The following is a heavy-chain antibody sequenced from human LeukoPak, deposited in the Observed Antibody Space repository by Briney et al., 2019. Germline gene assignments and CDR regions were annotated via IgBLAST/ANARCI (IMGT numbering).Heavy chain of an antibody. CDR2: INPSGGST. CDR1: GYTFTSYY. V-gene: IGHV1-46*01. Sequence: ASVKVSCKASGYTFTSYYMHWVRQAPGQGLEWMGIINPSGGSTSYAQKFQGRVTMTRDTSTSTVYMELSSLRAEDTGVYYCATTLNIATPGHLWGQGALVTVSS. J-gene: IGHJ4*02. CDR3: ATTLNIATPGHL. D-gene: IGHD6-13*01.